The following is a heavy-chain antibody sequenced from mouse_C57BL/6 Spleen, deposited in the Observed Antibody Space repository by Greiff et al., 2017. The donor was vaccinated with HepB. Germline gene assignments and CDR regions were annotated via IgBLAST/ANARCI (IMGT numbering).Heavy chain of an antibody. J-gene: IGHJ4*01. Sequence: QFQLQQSGPGLVQPSQSLSITCTVSGFSLTSYGVHWVRQSPGKGLEWLGVIWRGGSTDYNAAFMSRLSITKDNSKSQVFFKMNSLQADDTAIYYCAKNYYGSSYNYAMDYWGQGTSVTVSS. CDR3: AKNYYGSSYNYAMDY. D-gene: IGHD1-1*01. CDR1: GFSLTSYG. CDR2: IWRGGST. V-gene: IGHV2-5*01.